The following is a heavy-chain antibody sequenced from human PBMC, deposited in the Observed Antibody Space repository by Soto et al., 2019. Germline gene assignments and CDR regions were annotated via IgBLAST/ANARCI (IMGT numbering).Heavy chain of an antibody. CDR1: GFTFSSYG. D-gene: IGHD3-10*01. CDR3: AKDQGMVRGDPTGEFDY. V-gene: IGHV3-30*18. J-gene: IGHJ4*02. CDR2: ISYDGSNK. Sequence: QVQLVESGGGVVQPGRSLRLSCAASGFTFSSYGMHWVRQAPGKGLEWVAVISYDGSNKYYADSVKGRFTISRDNSKNTLYLQMTSLRAEDTAVYYCAKDQGMVRGDPTGEFDYWGQGTLVTVSS.